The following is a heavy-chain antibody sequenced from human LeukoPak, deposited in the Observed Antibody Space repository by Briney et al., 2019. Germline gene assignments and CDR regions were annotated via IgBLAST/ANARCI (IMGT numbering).Heavy chain of an antibody. J-gene: IGHJ2*01. D-gene: IGHD3-10*01. CDR1: GGSFSGYY. CDR3: ASGADNWYFDL. Sequence: PSETLSLTCAVYGGSFSGYYWSWIRQPAGKGLEWIGRIYTSGSTNYNPSLKSRVTISVDTSKNQFSLKLSSVTAADTAVYYCASGADNWYFDLWGRGTLVTVSS. V-gene: IGHV4-59*10. CDR2: IYTSGST.